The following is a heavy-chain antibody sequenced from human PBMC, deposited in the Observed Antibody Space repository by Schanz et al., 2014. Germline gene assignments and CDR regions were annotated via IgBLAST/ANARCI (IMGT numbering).Heavy chain of an antibody. D-gene: IGHD2-21*01. CDR3: AREDHCYLFDY. CDR2: ISSKGDRT. CDR1: GFTVSTST. V-gene: IGHV3-64*01. J-gene: IGHJ4*02. Sequence: EVQLVESGGGLVQPGGSLRLSCAASGFTVSTSTMHWVRQAPGKGLEYVSSISSKGDRTFYGNSVKGRFTISRDNSKNTLYLQMGSLSAEDTAVYFCAREDHCYLFDYWGQGALVTVSS.